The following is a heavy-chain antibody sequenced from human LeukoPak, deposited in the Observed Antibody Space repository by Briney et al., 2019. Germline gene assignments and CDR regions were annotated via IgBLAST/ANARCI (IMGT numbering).Heavy chain of an antibody. V-gene: IGHV3-23*01. D-gene: IGHD4-17*01. J-gene: IGHJ4*02. CDR3: AKKKGPRGDGDPIDY. CDR2: ISGSGDST. CDR1: GFTFSSYA. Sequence: QPGGSLRLSCAASGFTFSSYAMTWVRQAPGKGLEWVSAISGSGDSTYYADSVKGRFTISRDNSKNTLYLQMNSLRAEDTAVYYCAKKKGPRGDGDPIDYWGQGTLVTVSS.